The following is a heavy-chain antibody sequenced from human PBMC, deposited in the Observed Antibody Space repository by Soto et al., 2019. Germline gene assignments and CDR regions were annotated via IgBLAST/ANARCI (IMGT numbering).Heavy chain of an antibody. Sequence: EVQILESGGGLVQPGGSLSLSCAASGFPFSNYAMAWVRQAPGKGLEWVSAISGTTGHAFYADSLKDRFTISRDNSKNTLYLQMDSLRAEDTAVYHCARAPSEYIWGSYLRYYEYWGQGTLVTFSS. V-gene: IGHV3-23*01. CDR1: GFPFSNYA. CDR2: ISGTTGHA. J-gene: IGHJ4*02. CDR3: ARAPSEYIWGSYLRYYEY. D-gene: IGHD3-16*01.